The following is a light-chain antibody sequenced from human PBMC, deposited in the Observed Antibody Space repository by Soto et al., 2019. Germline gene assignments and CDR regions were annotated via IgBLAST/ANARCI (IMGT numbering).Light chain of an antibody. Sequence: EIVLTQSPATLSLSPGERVTLSCRASQSVSSYLAWYQQKPGQAPRLLIYDASNRATGIPARFSGSGSGTDFTLTINSLEPEDFAVYYCQQRSNLPWTFGQGTKVEIK. CDR1: QSVSSY. J-gene: IGKJ1*01. V-gene: IGKV3-11*01. CDR2: DAS. CDR3: QQRSNLPWT.